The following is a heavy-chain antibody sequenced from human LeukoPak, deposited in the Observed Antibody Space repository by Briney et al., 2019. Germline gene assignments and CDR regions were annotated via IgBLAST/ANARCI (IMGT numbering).Heavy chain of an antibody. CDR3: ARLWNWTFYFDY. J-gene: IGHJ4*02. CDR2: IYYSGNT. V-gene: IGHV4-59*08. CDR1: GGSISSYY. Sequence: SETLSLTCTVSGGSISSYYWSWIRQPPGKGLEWIGYIYYSGNTYYNPSLKSRVTISVDTSKNQFSLKLYSVTAADTAVYYCARLWNWTFYFDYWGQGTLVTVSS. D-gene: IGHD1-1*01.